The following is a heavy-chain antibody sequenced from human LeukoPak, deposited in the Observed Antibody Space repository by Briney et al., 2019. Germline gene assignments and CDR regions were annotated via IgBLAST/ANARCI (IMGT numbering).Heavy chain of an antibody. CDR1: VDSIISSNHL. Sequence: PSETLSLTCSVSVDSIISSNHLWGWIRQTPGDGLEWIGSVFFQNTYYNPSLKSRVTMSVDRTRSLLSLELRSVTAADTALYYCARQKGSTGFFDFWGRGTLVTVSS. CDR3: ARQKGSTGFFDF. CDR2: VFFQNT. J-gene: IGHJ4*02. D-gene: IGHD6-25*01. V-gene: IGHV4-39*01.